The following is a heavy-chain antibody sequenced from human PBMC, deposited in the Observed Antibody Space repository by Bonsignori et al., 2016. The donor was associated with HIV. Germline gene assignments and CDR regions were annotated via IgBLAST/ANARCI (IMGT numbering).Heavy chain of an antibody. Sequence: VRQAPGKGLEWVAGITWNTKALGYADSVRGRFTISRNNAENSLYLEMLSLRPEDTAVYYCIKATYDQVAGVDHWGQGTQVTVSS. CDR3: IKATYDQVAGVDH. V-gene: IGHV3-9*01. D-gene: IGHD6-19*01. CDR2: ITWNTKAL. J-gene: IGHJ5*02.